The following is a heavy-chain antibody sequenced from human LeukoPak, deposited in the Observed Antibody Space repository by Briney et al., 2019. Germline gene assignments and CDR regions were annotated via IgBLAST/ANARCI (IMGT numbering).Heavy chain of an antibody. CDR3: ARDMAGTTPPLFRAFDI. D-gene: IGHD1-7*01. CDR1: GYTFTGYY. J-gene: IGHJ3*02. V-gene: IGHV1-2*02. Sequence: ASVKVSCKASGYTFTGYYMHWVRQAPGQGLEWMGWINPNSGGTNYAQKFQGRVTMTRDTSISTAYMELSRLRSDDTAVYYCARDMAGTTPPLFRAFDIWGQGTMVTVSS. CDR2: INPNSGGT.